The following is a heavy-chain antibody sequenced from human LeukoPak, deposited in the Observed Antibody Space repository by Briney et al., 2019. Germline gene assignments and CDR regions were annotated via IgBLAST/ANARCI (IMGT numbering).Heavy chain of an antibody. J-gene: IGHJ4*02. CDR2: IYYSGST. CDR3: ARVGEGDSSGWYFVFDY. D-gene: IGHD6-19*01. V-gene: IGHV4-61*05. CDR1: SASISSSSYY. Sequence: SETLSLTCTVSSASISSSSYYWGWIRQPPGKGLEWIGYIYYSGSTNYNPSLKSRVTISVDTSKNQFSLKLSSVTAADTAVYYCARVGEGDSSGWYFVFDYWGQGTLVTVSS.